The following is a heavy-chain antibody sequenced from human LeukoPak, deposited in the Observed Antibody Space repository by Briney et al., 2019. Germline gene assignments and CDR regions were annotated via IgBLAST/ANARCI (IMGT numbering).Heavy chain of an antibody. J-gene: IGHJ6*03. Sequence: GGSLRLSCAASGFTFSSYGMHWVRQAPGKGLEGVAFIRYDGSNKYYADSVKGRFTISRDNSKNTLYLQMNSLRAEDTAVYYCAKDEGGGFLTPYYMDVWGKGTTVTVSS. CDR3: AKDEGGGFLTPYYMDV. V-gene: IGHV3-30*02. D-gene: IGHD3-3*01. CDR1: GFTFSSYG. CDR2: IRYDGSNK.